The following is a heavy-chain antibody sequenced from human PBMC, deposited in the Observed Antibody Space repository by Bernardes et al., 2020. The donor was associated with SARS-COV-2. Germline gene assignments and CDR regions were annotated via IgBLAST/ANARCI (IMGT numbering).Heavy chain of an antibody. Sequence: GGSLRLSCAASGFTFSSYAMSWVRQAPGKGLEWVSAISGSGGSTYYADSVKGRFTISRDNSKNTLYPQMNSLRAEDTAVYYCAKVMVGVVIIYYYGMDVWGQGTTVTVSS. CDR3: AKVMVGVVIIYYYGMDV. CDR1: GFTFSSYA. CDR2: ISGSGGST. D-gene: IGHD3-3*01. J-gene: IGHJ6*02. V-gene: IGHV3-23*01.